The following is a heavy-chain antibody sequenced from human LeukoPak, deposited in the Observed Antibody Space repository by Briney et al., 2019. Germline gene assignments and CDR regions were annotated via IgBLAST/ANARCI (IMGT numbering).Heavy chain of an antibody. V-gene: IGHV1-24*01. CDR3: ATDYHIS. Sequence: ASVKVSCKVSGYTLAELSMHWLRQVPGKGLEWMGNFDPEDGETIYAQIFQGRLTMTEDTSTDTAYMELISLRSEDKGIYYCATDYHISGGQETLVTVSS. CDR1: GYTLAELS. J-gene: IGHJ4*02. CDR2: FDPEDGET. D-gene: IGHD2-21*01.